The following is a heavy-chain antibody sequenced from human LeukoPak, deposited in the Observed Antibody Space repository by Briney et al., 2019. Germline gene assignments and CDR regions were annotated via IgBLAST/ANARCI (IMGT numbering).Heavy chain of an antibody. D-gene: IGHD6-19*01. CDR3: AKDGISGWYGNHFDY. J-gene: IGHJ4*02. CDR1: GFTFSSYA. Sequence: GGSLRLSCAASGFTFSSYAMNWVRQAPGKGLEWVSTIRGTGTTTYYADSVKGRFTISRDNSKNTLYLEISRLRVEDTAVYYCAKDGISGWYGNHFDYWGQGTLVTVSP. V-gene: IGHV3-23*01. CDR2: IRGTGTTT.